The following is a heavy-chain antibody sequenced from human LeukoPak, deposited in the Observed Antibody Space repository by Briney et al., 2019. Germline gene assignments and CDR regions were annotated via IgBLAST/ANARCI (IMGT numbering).Heavy chain of an antibody. CDR3: ARASFGEFYFDY. CDR1: GGSVSSYY. CDR2: INSSGRT. V-gene: IGHV4-4*07. D-gene: IGHD3-10*01. J-gene: IGHJ4*02. Sequence: SETLSLTCTVSGGSVSSYYWSWIRQPAGKGLEWIGRINSSGRTNYNPSLETRVTMSVDTSKNQFSLNLSSVTAADTAVYYCARASFGEFYFDYWGQGTPVTVSS.